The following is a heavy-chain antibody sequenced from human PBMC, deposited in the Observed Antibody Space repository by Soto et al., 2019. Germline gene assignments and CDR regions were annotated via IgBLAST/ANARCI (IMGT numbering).Heavy chain of an antibody. D-gene: IGHD6-6*01. J-gene: IGHJ6*03. CDR2: ISGSGGST. CDR3: AKYSSSYYYYYYMDV. Sequence: GGSLRLSCAASGFTFSSYAMSWVRQAPGKGLEWVSAISGSGGSTYYADSVKGRFTISRDNSKNTLYLQMNSLRAEDTAVYYCAKYSSSYYYYYYMDVWSKGTTVTVSS. V-gene: IGHV3-23*01. CDR1: GFTFSSYA.